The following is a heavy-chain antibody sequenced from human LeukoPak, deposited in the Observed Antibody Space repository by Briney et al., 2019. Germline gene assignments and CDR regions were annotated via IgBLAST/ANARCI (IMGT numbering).Heavy chain of an antibody. CDR1: GFTFSSYA. CDR2: ISWSGGST. Sequence: GGSLRLSCAASGFTFSSYAMSWVRQAPGKGLEWVSAISWSGGSTYYADSVKGRFTVSRDNSKNTLYLHMNSLRAEDTAVYYCAKGLPSGDYSYDYWGQGTLVTVSS. J-gene: IGHJ4*02. D-gene: IGHD4-17*01. V-gene: IGHV3-23*01. CDR3: AKGLPSGDYSYDY.